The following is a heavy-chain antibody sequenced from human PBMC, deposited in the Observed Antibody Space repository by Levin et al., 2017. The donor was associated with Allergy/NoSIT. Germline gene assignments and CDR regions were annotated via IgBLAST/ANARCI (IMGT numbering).Heavy chain of an antibody. CDR1: GFAFSGYT. V-gene: IGHV3-30*04. CDR2: LSYDGLTS. J-gene: IGHJ4*02. Sequence: GESLKISCAASGFAFSGYTLHWVRQAPGKGLEWVAVLSYDGLTSYYADSVKGRFTISRDNSKNTLYLHMNSLRDEDTAIYYCASIAADATPGDYWGQGTLVTVSS. CDR3: ASIAADATPGDY. D-gene: IGHD6-13*01.